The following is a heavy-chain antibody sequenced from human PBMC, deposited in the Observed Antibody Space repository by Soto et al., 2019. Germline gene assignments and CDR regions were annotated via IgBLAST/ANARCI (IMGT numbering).Heavy chain of an antibody. V-gene: IGHV1-46*01. CDR3: ARAMGHINWFDP. J-gene: IGHJ5*02. Sequence: GASVKVSCKASGYTFTSYYMHWVRQAPGQGLEWMGIVNPSGGSTSYAQKFQGRVTMTRDTSTSTVYMELSSLRSEDTAVYYCARAMGHINWFDPWGQGTLVTVSS. D-gene: IGHD3-10*01. CDR1: GYTFTSYY. CDR2: VNPSGGST.